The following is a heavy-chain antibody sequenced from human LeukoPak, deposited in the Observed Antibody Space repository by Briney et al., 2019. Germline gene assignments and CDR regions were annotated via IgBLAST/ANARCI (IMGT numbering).Heavy chain of an antibody. Sequence: GASLRLSCAASGFTFSSYAMSWVRQAPGEGLEWVSAISGSGGSTYYADSVKGRFTISRDNSKNTLYLQMNSLRAEDTAVYYCAKDKAVEMATMFDYWGQGTLVTVSS. D-gene: IGHD5-24*01. V-gene: IGHV3-23*01. CDR1: GFTFSSYA. CDR3: AKDKAVEMATMFDY. CDR2: ISGSGGST. J-gene: IGHJ4*02.